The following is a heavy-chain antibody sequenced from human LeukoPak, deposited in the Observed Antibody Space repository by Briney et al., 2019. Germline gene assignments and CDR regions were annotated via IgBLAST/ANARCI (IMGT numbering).Heavy chain of an antibody. CDR2: FNHSGST. V-gene: IGHV4-34*01. CDR1: GGSFSGYN. D-gene: IGHD5-12*01. Sequence: SETLSPTSAVYGGSFSGYNWSWIRKPPGKGLRGMGEFNHSGSTNYNPSLKSRVTISVDTSKNQFSLKLSSVTAADTAVYYCARQVDIVATGLHYYGMDVWGQGTTVTVSS. CDR3: ARQVDIVATGLHYYGMDV. J-gene: IGHJ6*02.